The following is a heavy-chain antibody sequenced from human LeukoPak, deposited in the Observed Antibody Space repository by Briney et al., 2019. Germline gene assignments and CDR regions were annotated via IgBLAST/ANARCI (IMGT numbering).Heavy chain of an antibody. D-gene: IGHD5-18*01. CDR3: ARVRGYSYGRTFDY. Sequence: PSETLSLTCAVYGGSFSGYYWSWIRQPPGKGLEWIGEINHSGSTNYNPSLKSRVTISVDTSKNQFSLKLSSVTAADTAVYYCARVRGYSYGRTFDYWGQGTLVTVSS. CDR1: GGSFSGYY. V-gene: IGHV4-34*01. J-gene: IGHJ4*02. CDR2: INHSGST.